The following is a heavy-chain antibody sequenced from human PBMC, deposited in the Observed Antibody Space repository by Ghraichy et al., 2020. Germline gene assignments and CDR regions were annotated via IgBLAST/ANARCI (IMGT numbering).Heavy chain of an antibody. V-gene: IGHV3-9*01. CDR3: AKGGGYKYYKYGMDV. CDR1: GFTFGDYA. Sequence: SLRLSCAASGFTFGDYAMHWVRQAPGQGLEWVSGISWNSGSIVYADSVKGRFTISRDSAKNSLYLQMNSLRAEDTALYYCAKGGGYKYYKYGMDVWGQGTTVTVSS. J-gene: IGHJ6*02. D-gene: IGHD5-24*01. CDR2: ISWNSGSI.